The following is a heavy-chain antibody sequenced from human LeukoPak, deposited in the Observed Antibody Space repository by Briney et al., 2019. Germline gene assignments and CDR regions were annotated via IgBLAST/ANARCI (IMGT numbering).Heavy chain of an antibody. CDR3: ARSLRAVAARGAFDI. D-gene: IGHD6-19*01. J-gene: IGHJ3*02. V-gene: IGHV5-51*01. CDR1: GYSFTSYW. Sequence: GESLKISCKGSGYSFTSYWIVWVRQMPGKGLEWMGIIYPGDSDTRYSPSFQGQVTISADKSISTAYLQWSSLKASDTAMYYCARSLRAVAARGAFDIWGQGTMVTVSS. CDR2: IYPGDSDT.